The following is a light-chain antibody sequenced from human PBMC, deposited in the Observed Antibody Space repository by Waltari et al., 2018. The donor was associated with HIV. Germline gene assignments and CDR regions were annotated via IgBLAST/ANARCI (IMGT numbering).Light chain of an antibody. V-gene: IGLV2-14*01. J-gene: IGLJ2*01. CDR3: SSYISTSTL. Sequence: QSALTQPASVSGSPGQSITISCTGTSSDVGGYNYVSWYQQHPGKAPKLMIYEANKRPAGVSNRFSGSKSGNTASLTISGLQAEDEADYYCSSYISTSTLFGGGTKLTVL. CDR1: SSDVGGYNY. CDR2: EAN.